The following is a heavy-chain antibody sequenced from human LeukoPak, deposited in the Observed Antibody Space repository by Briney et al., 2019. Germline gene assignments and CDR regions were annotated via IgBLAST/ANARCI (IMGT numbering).Heavy chain of an antibody. J-gene: IGHJ4*02. CDR2: IWYDGSEK. CDR3: GKDLGSSARYLDRVDY. D-gene: IGHD2-2*01. V-gene: IGHV3-33*06. CDR1: GFAFSSHG. Sequence: GGSLRLSCGASGFAFSSHGRLWVRQAPGKGLEWLTIIWYDGSEKYYADSVKGRFTVSRDNSKNTVYLQMNSLRAEDTAVYYCGKDLGSSARYLDRVDYWGQGTLVTVSS.